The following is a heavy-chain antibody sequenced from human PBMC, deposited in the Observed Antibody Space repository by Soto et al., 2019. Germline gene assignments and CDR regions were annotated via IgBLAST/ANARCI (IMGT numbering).Heavy chain of an antibody. Sequence: GGSLRLSCAASGFTFSTYGIHWVRQAPGKGLEWVAAISYDGSNRYYVDSVKGRFTISRDNSKNTLYMQMNSLRAEDTAIYYCARVYPDNYDYWGQGTLVTVSS. V-gene: IGHV3-30*03. CDR2: ISYDGSNR. J-gene: IGHJ4*02. CDR3: ARVYPDNYDY. D-gene: IGHD2-15*01. CDR1: GFTFSTYG.